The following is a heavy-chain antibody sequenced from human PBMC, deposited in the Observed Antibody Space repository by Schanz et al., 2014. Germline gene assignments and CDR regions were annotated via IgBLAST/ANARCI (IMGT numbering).Heavy chain of an antibody. CDR2: IWYDGSNK. CDR3: ARDGDFDY. J-gene: IGHJ4*02. V-gene: IGHV3-33*01. Sequence: QVQLVESGGGVVQPGRSLRLSCAASGFTFSSYGMHWVRQAPGKGLEWVAIIWYDGSNKYYADSVKGRFTISRDNSKNTLFLQMSSLGAEDTAVYYCARDGDFDYWGQGTLVTVSS. CDR1: GFTFSSYG.